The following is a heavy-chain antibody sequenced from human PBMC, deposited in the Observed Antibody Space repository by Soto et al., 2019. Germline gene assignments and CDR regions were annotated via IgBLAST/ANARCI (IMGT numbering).Heavy chain of an antibody. CDR2: INNGGLKT. V-gene: IGHV3-23*01. CDR3: AKAGGLDTATHDLFDI. CDR1: AFTFGTYA. Sequence: EVQLLESGGGLVQPGGSLRLSCAASAFTFGTYAMSWVRQAPGKGLEWVSTINNGGLKTFYAESVKGRFTISRDNSKSTLYLQMNSLRTEDTALYYCAKAGGLDTATHDLFDIWGQGTMVTVS. D-gene: IGHD5-18*01. J-gene: IGHJ3*02.